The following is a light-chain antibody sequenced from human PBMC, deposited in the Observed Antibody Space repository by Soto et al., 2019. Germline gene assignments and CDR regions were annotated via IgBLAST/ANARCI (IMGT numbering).Light chain of an antibody. CDR3: GTWDSSLSAAV. Sequence: QSVLTQPPSVSGAPGQTVTISCTGSSSNIGAGYDVHWYQQLPGTAPKLLIHGNTNRPSGVPDRFSGSKSGTSASLAITGLQAEDEADYYCGTWDSSLSAAVFGGGTQLTVL. J-gene: IGLJ7*01. CDR2: GNT. CDR1: SSNIGAGYD. V-gene: IGLV1-40*01.